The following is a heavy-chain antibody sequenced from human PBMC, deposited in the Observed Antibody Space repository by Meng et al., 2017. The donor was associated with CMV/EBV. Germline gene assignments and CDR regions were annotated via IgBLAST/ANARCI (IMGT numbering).Heavy chain of an antibody. CDR2: INPNSGGI. D-gene: IGHD3-16*01. CDR3: ASTDVVGEDYYYGMDV. CDR1: GYTFTGYY. Sequence: ASVKVSCKASGYTFTGYYMHWVRQAPGQGLEWMGWINPNSGGINYAQKFQGRVTMTRDTSISTAYMELSRLRSDDTAVYYCASTDVVGEDYYYGMDVWGQGTTVTVSS. J-gene: IGHJ6*02. V-gene: IGHV1-2*02.